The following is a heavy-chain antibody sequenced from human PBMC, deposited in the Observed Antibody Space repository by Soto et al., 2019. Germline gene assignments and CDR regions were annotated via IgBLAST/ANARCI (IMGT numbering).Heavy chain of an antibody. D-gene: IGHD3-3*01. J-gene: IGHJ5*02. CDR1: GGSISSYY. V-gene: IGHV4-59*01. CDR3: ARVITPRHRFLEWLGGDNWFEP. CDR2: IYYSGST. Sequence: SETLSLTCTVSGGSISSYYWSWIRQPPGKGLEWIGYIYYSGSTNYNPSLKSRVTISVDTSKNQFSLKLSSVTAADTAVYYCARVITPRHRFLEWLGGDNWFEPWGQGTLVTVSS.